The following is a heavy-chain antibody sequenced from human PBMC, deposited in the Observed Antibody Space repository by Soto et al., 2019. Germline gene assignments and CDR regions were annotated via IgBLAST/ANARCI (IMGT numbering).Heavy chain of an antibody. CDR1: GFSLTSGVG. J-gene: IGHJ4*02. CDR3: AHIDPEIVTVGGHGGFDY. CDR2: IYWDDDK. Sequence: QITLKESGPTLVRPPQTLTLTCTFSGFSLTSGVGVGWIRQPPGKALEWLALIYWDDDKRYSPSLKNRLTITTDTSKHPVVLTMTNVGPVDTATYFCAHIDPEIVTVGGHGGFDYWGQGTLVTVSS. D-gene: IGHD5-12*01. V-gene: IGHV2-5*02.